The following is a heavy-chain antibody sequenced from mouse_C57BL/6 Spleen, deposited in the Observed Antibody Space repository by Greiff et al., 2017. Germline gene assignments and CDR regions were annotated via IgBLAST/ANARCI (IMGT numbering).Heavy chain of an antibody. Sequence: VQLKQSGPELVKPGASVKISCKASGYSFTDYNMNWVKQSHGKSLEWIGVINPNYGTTSYNQKFKGKATLTVDQSSSTAYMQLNSLTSEYSSVYYYARDNYGSSYGYFDVWGTGTTVTVSS. CDR2: INPNYGTT. V-gene: IGHV1-39*01. CDR1: GYSFTDYN. J-gene: IGHJ1*03. D-gene: IGHD1-1*01. CDR3: ARDNYGSSYGYFDV.